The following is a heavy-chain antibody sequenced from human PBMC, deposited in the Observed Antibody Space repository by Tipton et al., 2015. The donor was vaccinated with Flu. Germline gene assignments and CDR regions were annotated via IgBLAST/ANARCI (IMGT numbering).Heavy chain of an antibody. CDR1: GGSISNGPYY. J-gene: IGHJ6*02. V-gene: IGHV4-61*02. CDR2: IHPSGST. Sequence: LRLSCTVSGGSISNGPYYWAWIRQPAGKGLEWIGRIHPSGSTNYNPSLMSRVTISSDRSKNHFSLRLTSVTAADTAVYYCARGRTTHYYRDLDVWGQGTTVIVSS. D-gene: IGHD1-1*01. CDR3: ARGRTTHYYRDLDV.